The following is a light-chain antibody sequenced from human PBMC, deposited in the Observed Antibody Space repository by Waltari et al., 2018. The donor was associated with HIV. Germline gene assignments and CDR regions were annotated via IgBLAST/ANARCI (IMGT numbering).Light chain of an antibody. J-gene: IGLJ3*02. Sequence: QSALTQPPSASGSPGQSVTISCTGTSSDVGGYNYVSWYQQYPGKAPKLMIYEVSPRPAGVPDRFSGSKSGNTASLTVSGLQAEDEADYYCSSYAGSNNLVFGGGTKLTVL. CDR3: SSYAGSNNLV. V-gene: IGLV2-8*01. CDR1: SSDVGGYNY. CDR2: EVS.